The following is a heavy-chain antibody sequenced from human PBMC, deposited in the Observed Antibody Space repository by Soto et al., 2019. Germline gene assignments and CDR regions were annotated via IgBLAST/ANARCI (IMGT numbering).Heavy chain of an antibody. CDR1: GHSMANSHSF. D-gene: IGHD2-15*01. Sequence: PSGTLSLTCAVSGHSMANSHSFWGWVRQPRGRGLELLGSVYYSGGRYYNPSLKSRVTVSVDTSKNQVSLGVRSVTVAETAMYYCVRVVEAATRHTDFDSWGQGSVVTVSS. CDR2: VYYSGGR. V-gene: IGHV4-39*01. J-gene: IGHJ4*02. CDR3: VRVVEAATRHTDFDS.